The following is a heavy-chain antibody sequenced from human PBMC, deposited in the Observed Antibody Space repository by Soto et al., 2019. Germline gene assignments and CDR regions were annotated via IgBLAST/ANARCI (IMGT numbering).Heavy chain of an antibody. CDR3: ARSESRDGYNQDYYFDY. CDR2: LLPVFGTP. CDR1: GGTFRTYA. J-gene: IGHJ4*02. Sequence: QVQLVQSGPEVKKPGSSVKVSCRSSGGTFRTYAISWVRQAPGQGLEWMGWLLPVFGTPAYAQRFQGRVTITADESSSKSYMELTGLRSDDTAVYYCARSESRDGYNQDYYFDYWGQGTLVAVSS. D-gene: IGHD3-10*01. V-gene: IGHV1-69*01.